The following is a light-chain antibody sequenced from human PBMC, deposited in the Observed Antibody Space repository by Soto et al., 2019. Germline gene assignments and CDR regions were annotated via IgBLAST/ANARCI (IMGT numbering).Light chain of an antibody. V-gene: IGKV1-39*01. Sequence: DIQMTQSPSSLSASVGDRVTITFRASQSMSSYLNWYQQKPGKAPKLLIYAESSLQSGVPSRFSGSGSGTDFTLTIRCLQPEDVSTYYCQQSYSTPLTFGGGPKVEIK. J-gene: IGKJ4*01. CDR1: QSMSSY. CDR3: QQSYSTPLT. CDR2: AES.